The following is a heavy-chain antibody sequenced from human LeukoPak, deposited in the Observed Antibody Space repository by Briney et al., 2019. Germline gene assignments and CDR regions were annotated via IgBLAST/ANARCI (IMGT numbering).Heavy chain of an antibody. Sequence: GESLQISCKASGYRFDYYWIAWVRQLPGKGLEWMGIIYPDDSDSTYSPSFQGQVTISVDKSINTAYLQWSSLKASNTAIYYCARVGSVTNFGVVSYYFDYWGQGTLVTVSS. CDR1: GYRFDYYW. D-gene: IGHD3-3*01. V-gene: IGHV5-51*01. CDR3: ARVGSVTNFGVVSYYFDY. CDR2: IYPDDSDS. J-gene: IGHJ4*02.